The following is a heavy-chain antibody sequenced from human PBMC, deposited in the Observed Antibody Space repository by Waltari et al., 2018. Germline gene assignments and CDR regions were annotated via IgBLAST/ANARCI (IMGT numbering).Heavy chain of an antibody. V-gene: IGHV4-59*01. CDR2: IYYSGST. CDR1: GGSISSYY. J-gene: IGHJ5*02. Sequence: QVQLQESGPGLVKPSETLSLTCTVSGGSISSYYWSWIRQPPGKGLEWIGYIYYSGSTNYNPSLKSRVTISVDTSKNQFSLKLSSVTAADTAVYYCASLTAGLGTYWFDPWGQGTLVTVSS. D-gene: IGHD3-9*01. CDR3: ASLTAGLGTYWFDP.